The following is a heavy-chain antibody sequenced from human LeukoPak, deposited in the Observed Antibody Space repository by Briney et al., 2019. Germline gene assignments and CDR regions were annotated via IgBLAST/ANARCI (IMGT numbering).Heavy chain of an antibody. CDR3: AKDRDYVWGSYRHSDAFDI. J-gene: IGHJ3*02. CDR1: GFTFSSYA. V-gene: IGHV3-23*01. CDR2: ISGSGVST. Sequence: GGSLRLSCAASGFTFSSYAMSWVRQAPGKGLEWVSAISGSGVSTHYADSVKGRFTISRDNSKNTLYLQMNSLRAEDTAVYYCAKDRDYVWGSYRHSDAFDIWGQGTMVTVSS. D-gene: IGHD3-16*02.